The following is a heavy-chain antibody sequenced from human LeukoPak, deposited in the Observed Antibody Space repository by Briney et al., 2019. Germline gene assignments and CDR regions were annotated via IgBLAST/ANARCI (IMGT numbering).Heavy chain of an antibody. CDR3: ARDYCSGGSCYNWFDP. D-gene: IGHD2-15*01. CDR1: GGSISSYY. Sequence: PSETLSLTCTVSGGSISSYYWSWIRQPPGKGVERIGYIYYSGSTNYTPSLKSRVTISVDTSKNQFSLKLSSVTAADTAVYYCARDYCSGGSCYNWFDPWGQGTLVTVSS. CDR2: IYYSGST. V-gene: IGHV4-59*01. J-gene: IGHJ5*02.